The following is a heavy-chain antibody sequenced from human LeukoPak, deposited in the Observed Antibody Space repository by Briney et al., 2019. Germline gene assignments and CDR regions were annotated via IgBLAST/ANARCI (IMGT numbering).Heavy chain of an antibody. J-gene: IGHJ5*02. Sequence: GASVKVSCKASGYTFTGYYMHWVRQAPGQGLEWMGWINPNSGGTNYAQKFQGRDTMTRDTSISTAYMELSRLRSDDTAVYYCARAGRPTYLTYCSGGSCYSDNWFDPWGQGTLVTVSS. D-gene: IGHD2-15*01. CDR2: INPNSGGT. CDR1: GYTFTGYY. V-gene: IGHV1-2*02. CDR3: ARAGRPTYLTYCSGGSCYSDNWFDP.